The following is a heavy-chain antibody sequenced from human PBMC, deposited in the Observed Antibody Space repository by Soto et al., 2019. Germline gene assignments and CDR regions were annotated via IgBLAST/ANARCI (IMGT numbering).Heavy chain of an antibody. CDR3: ARDDDILTGYQYSNWFDP. J-gene: IGHJ5*02. D-gene: IGHD3-9*01. V-gene: IGHV1-18*01. Sequence: ASVKVSCKASGYTFTSYAICWARQAPGQGLEWMGWISAYNGNTNYAQKLQGRVTMTTDTSTSTAYMELRSLRSDDTAVYYCARDDDILTGYQYSNWFDPWGQGTLVTVSS. CDR2: ISAYNGNT. CDR1: GYTFTSYA.